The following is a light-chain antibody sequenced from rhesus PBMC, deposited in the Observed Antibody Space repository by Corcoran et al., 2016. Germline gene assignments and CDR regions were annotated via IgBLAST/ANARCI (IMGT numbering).Light chain of an antibody. Sequence: DIQMTQSPSSLSASVGDTVTITCRASQSISSWLAWYQQKPGKAPNLLIHKASTLQSGVPSRFSGSGAGTDFTLTISSLQSEDFATYYCQQYNSSPWAFGQGTKVEIK. CDR3: QQYNSSPWA. V-gene: IGKV1-22*01. CDR1: QSISSW. CDR2: KAS. J-gene: IGKJ1*01.